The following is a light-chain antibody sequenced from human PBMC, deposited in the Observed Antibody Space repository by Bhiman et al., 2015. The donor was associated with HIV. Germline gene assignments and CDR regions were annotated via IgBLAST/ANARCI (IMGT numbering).Light chain of an antibody. J-gene: IGLJ2*01. Sequence: QSVLTQPPSVSAAPGQKVTISCSGSSSNIGNNYVSWYQQLPGTAPKLLIYENNRRPSGVPARFSGSKSGTSATLAITGLQTGDEADYYCATWDSSLSAVVFGGGTKLTVL. CDR3: ATWDSSLSAVV. V-gene: IGLV1-51*02. CDR1: SSNIGNNY. CDR2: ENN.